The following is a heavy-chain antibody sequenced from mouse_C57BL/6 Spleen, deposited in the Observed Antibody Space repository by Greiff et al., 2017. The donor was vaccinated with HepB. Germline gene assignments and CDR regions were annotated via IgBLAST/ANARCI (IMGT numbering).Heavy chain of an antibody. CDR2: IDPSDSYT. CDR3: AKDSSGPYYFDY. V-gene: IGHV1-69*01. Sequence: VQLQQPGAELVMPGASVKLSCKASGYTFTSYWMHWVKQRPGQGLEWIGEIDPSDSYTNYNQKFKVKSTLTVDKSSSTAYMQLSSLTSEDSAVYYCAKDSSGPYYFDYWGQGTTLTVSS. J-gene: IGHJ2*01. D-gene: IGHD3-2*02. CDR1: GYTFTSYW.